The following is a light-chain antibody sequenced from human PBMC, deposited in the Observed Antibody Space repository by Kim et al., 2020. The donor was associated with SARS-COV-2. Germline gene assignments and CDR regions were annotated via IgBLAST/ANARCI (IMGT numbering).Light chain of an antibody. CDR2: GKN. CDR3: NSRDSSGNHWV. J-gene: IGLJ3*02. CDR1: SLRSYY. V-gene: IGLV3-19*01. Sequence: SSELTPDPAVSVALGQTVRITCQGDSLRSYYASWYQQKPGQAPVLVIYGKNNRPSGIPDRFSGSSSGNTASLTITGAQAEDEADYYCNSRDSSGNHWVFGGGTQLTVL.